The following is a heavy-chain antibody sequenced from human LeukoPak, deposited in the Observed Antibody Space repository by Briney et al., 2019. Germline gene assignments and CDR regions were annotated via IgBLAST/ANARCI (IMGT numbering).Heavy chain of an antibody. CDR1: GGTFSSYA. CDR3: ARVAVAGDPFDY. D-gene: IGHD6-19*01. J-gene: IGHJ4*02. V-gene: IGHV1-69*05. CDR2: IIPIFGTA. Sequence: SVKVSCKASGGTFSSYAISWVRQAPGQGLEWMGGIIPIFGTANYAQKLQGRVTMTTDTSTSTAYMELRSLRSDDTAVYYCARVAVAGDPFDYWGQGTLVTVSS.